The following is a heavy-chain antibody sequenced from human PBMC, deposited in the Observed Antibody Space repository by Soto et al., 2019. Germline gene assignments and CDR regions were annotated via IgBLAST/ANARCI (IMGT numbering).Heavy chain of an antibody. CDR2: IYHSGST. CDR1: GGSISSGGYY. V-gene: IGHV4-30-2*01. D-gene: IGHD3-16*01. J-gene: IGHJ4*02. CDR3: AREVLTGGYYFDY. Sequence: SETLSLTCTVSGGSISSGGYYWSWIRQHPGKGLEWIGYIYHSGSTYYNPSLKSRVTISVDRSKDQFSLKLSSVTAADTAVYYCAREVLTGGYYFDYWGQGTLVTVSS.